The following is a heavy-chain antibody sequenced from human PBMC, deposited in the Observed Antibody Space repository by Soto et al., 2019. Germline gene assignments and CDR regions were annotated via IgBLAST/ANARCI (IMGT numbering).Heavy chain of an antibody. CDR2: IWYDGDNK. J-gene: IGHJ6*02. Sequence: QVQLVESGGGVVQPGRSLRLSCAASGFTFSGYGMHWVRQAPGKGLEWVANIWYDGDNKYYADSVKGRFTISRDNSKNTPDLQLNSLRAEDTAVYYCARDRKCSGGSRYSAYYGMDVWGRGTTVTVSS. V-gene: IGHV3-33*01. CDR3: ARDRKCSGGSRYSAYYGMDV. D-gene: IGHD2-15*01. CDR1: GFTFSGYG.